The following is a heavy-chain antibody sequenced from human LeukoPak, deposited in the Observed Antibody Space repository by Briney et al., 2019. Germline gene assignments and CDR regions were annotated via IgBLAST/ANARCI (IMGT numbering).Heavy chain of an antibody. V-gene: IGHV3-53*05. D-gene: IGHD5-12*01. CDR3: ARDDYSGYQRINAFDI. CDR2: IYSGGNT. Sequence: GGSLRLSCAASGFTVSSNYMNWVRQAPGKGLEWVSVIYSGGNTYYADSVKGRFTISRDNSKNTLYLQMNSLRAEDTAVYYCARDDYSGYQRINAFDIWGQGTMVTVSS. J-gene: IGHJ3*02. CDR1: GFTVSSNY.